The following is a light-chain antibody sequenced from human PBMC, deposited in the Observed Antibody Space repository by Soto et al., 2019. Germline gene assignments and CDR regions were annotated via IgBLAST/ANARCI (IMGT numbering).Light chain of an antibody. CDR2: DTN. V-gene: IGLV1-51*01. Sequence: QSVLTQPPSVSAAPGQPVTISCSGETSNIGNNYVSWYQQLPGTAPKLLIYDTNNRPSGIPDRFSGSKSGTSATLGITGLQTGDEAVYYCGAWDSSLSGVLFGGGTKLTVL. J-gene: IGLJ2*01. CDR1: TSNIGNNY. CDR3: GAWDSSLSGVL.